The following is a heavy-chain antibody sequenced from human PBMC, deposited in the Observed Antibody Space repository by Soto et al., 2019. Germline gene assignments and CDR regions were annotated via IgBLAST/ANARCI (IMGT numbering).Heavy chain of an antibody. CDR2: IYWDYDK. D-gene: IGHD6-13*01. CDR3: AHRERVFYYFAY. V-gene: IGHV2-5*02. CDR1: GFSLSTSGVG. J-gene: IGHJ4*02. Sequence: QITLKESGPTLVKPTQTLTLTCTFSGFSLSTSGVGVGWIRQPPGKALEWLALIYWDYDKRYSPSLKSRLTITKDTSKNQVVLTMTNMDPVDTATYYCAHRERVFYYFAYWGQGTLVTVSS.